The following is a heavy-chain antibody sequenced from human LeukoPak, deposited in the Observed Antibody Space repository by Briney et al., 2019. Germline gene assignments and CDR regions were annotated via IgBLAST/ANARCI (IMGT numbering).Heavy chain of an antibody. CDR2: INHSGST. CDR3: ASLTGDRGWYFDL. D-gene: IGHD7-27*01. V-gene: IGHV4-34*01. Sequence: KPSETLSLTCAVYGGSFSGYYWSWIRQPPGKGLEWIGEINHSGSTNYNPSLKRRVTISVDTSKNQFSLKLSSVTAADTAVYYCASLTGDRGWYFDLWGRGTLVTVSS. J-gene: IGHJ2*01. CDR1: GGSFSGYY.